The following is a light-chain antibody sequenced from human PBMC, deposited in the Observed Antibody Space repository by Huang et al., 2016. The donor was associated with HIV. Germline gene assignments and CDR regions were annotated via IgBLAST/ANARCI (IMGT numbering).Light chain of an antibody. CDR3: QQYSNWPPLT. CDR1: QSVASN. J-gene: IGKJ5*01. Sequence: EIMMTQSPATLSVSPGERVTLSCRASQSVASNLAWYQQKPGQAPRLLIYGASTRATGIPARVSGSGSGTEFTLTISSLQPEDFGVYYCQQYSNWPPLTFGQGTRLEMK. CDR2: GAS. V-gene: IGKV3-15*01.